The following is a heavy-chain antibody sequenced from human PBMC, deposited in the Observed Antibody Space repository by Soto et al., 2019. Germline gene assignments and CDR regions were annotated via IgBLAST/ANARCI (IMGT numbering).Heavy chain of an antibody. CDR1: GFTFSDYY. CDR2: ISSSSSYT. D-gene: IGHD5-12*01. CDR3: AKDHDEDFGYDLDYFNY. J-gene: IGHJ4*02. Sequence: GGSLRLSCAASGFTFSDYYMSWIRQAPGKGLEWVSYISSSSSYTNYADSVKGRFTISRDNAKNSLYLEMNSLRTEDTALYYCAKDHDEDFGYDLDYFNYWGQGTLVTVSS. V-gene: IGHV3-11*05.